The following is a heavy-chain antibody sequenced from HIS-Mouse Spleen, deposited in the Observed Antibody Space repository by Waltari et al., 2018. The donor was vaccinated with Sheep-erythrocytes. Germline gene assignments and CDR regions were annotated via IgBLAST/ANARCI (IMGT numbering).Heavy chain of an antibody. J-gene: IGHJ4*02. CDR3: ARITSYYDFWSTYNKDYFDY. D-gene: IGHD3-3*01. CDR2: IFSNDEK. V-gene: IGHV2-26*01. Sequence: QVTLKESGPVLVKPTETLTLTCTVSGFSLSNARMGVSWIRQPPWKALEWLAHIFSNDEKSYSTSLKSRLTISKDTSKSQVVLTMTNMDPVDTATYYCARITSYYDFWSTYNKDYFDYWGQGTLVTVSS. CDR1: GFSLSNARMG.